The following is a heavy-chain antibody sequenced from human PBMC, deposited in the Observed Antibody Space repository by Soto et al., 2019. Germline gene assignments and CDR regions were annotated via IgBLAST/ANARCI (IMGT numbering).Heavy chain of an antibody. Sequence: EVQLVESGGGLVKPGGSLRLSCAASGFTFSSYSMNWVRQAPGKGLEWVSSISSSSSYIYYADSVKGRFTISRDNDKNSLYLQMNSLRAEDTAVYYCARVVIGRYCFDYWGQGTLVTVSS. CDR1: GFTFSSYS. CDR3: ARVVIGRYCFDY. CDR2: ISSSSSYI. V-gene: IGHV3-21*01. D-gene: IGHD1-26*01. J-gene: IGHJ4*02.